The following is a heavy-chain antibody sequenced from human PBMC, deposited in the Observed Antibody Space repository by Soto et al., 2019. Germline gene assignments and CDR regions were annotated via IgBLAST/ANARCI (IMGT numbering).Heavy chain of an antibody. CDR3: AKMGNVLLWFGELWSFDS. Sequence: EVQLLESGGGLVQPGGSLRLSCAVSGFIFSSYAMSWVRQAPGKGLEWVSAISGSGGTTYYADSVKGRFTVSRDNSKNTLYLPMNSLRAEDTAVYYCAKMGNVLLWFGELWSFDSWGQGTLVTVSS. D-gene: IGHD3-10*01. V-gene: IGHV3-23*01. J-gene: IGHJ4*02. CDR2: ISGSGGTT. CDR1: GFIFSSYA.